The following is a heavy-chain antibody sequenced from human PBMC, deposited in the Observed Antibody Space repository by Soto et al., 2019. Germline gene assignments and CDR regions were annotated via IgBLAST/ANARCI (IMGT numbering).Heavy chain of an antibody. CDR1: GFTFSSYS. Sequence: PGGSLRLSCAASGFTFSSYSMNWVRQAPGKGLEWVSSISSSSSYIYYADSVKGRFTISRDNAKNSLYLQMNSLRAEDTAVYYCARVTTNNWNYERVFDYWGQGTLVTVSS. D-gene: IGHD1-7*01. V-gene: IGHV3-21*01. J-gene: IGHJ4*02. CDR2: ISSSSSYI. CDR3: ARVTTNNWNYERVFDY.